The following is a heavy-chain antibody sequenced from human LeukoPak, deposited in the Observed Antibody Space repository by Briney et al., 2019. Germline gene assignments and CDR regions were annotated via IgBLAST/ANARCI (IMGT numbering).Heavy chain of an antibody. CDR3: ARDQEIAVAGTDGMDV. V-gene: IGHV4-31*03. Sequence: PQTLSLTCTVSGGSISSGGYYSSWIRQHPGKGLEWIGYIYYSGSTYYNPFLKSRVTISVDTSENQYSLKLSSVTAAGTAVYYCARDQEIAVAGTDGMDVWGQGTTVTVSS. D-gene: IGHD6-19*01. CDR1: GGSISSGGYY. CDR2: IYYSGST. J-gene: IGHJ6*02.